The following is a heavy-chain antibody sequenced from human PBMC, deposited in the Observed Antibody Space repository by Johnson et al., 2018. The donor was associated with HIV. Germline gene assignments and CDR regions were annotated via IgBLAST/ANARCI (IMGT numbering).Heavy chain of an antibody. J-gene: IGHJ3*02. Sequence: QVQLVESGGGLVKPGGSLRLSCAASGITFSDYYMSWIRQAPGKGLEWVSYISSSGNTIYYADSVKGRVTISRDNAKKSLYLQMNSLKTEDTAVYYCARGGEKGAFDIWGQGTMVTVSS. CDR1: GITFSDYY. D-gene: IGHD7-27*01. CDR2: ISSSGNTI. V-gene: IGHV3-11*01. CDR3: ARGGEKGAFDI.